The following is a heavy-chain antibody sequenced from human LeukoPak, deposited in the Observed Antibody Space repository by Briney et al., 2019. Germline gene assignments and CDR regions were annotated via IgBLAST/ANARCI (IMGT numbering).Heavy chain of an antibody. CDR1: GFTFSTYS. Sequence: GGSLRLSCAASGFTFSTYSMNWVRQAPGKGLEWVSSISSSSRYIYYADSVKGRFTISRDNAKNSLYLQMNSLRAEDTAVYYCAREYGPRRGLWAFDIWGHGTMVTVSS. CDR2: ISSSSRYI. J-gene: IGHJ3*02. D-gene: IGHD3-10*01. CDR3: AREYGPRRGLWAFDI. V-gene: IGHV3-21*01.